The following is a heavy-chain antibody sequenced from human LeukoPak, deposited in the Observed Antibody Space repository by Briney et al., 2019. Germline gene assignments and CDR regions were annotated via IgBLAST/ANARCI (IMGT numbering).Heavy chain of an antibody. CDR3: AKSGYNRFDY. CDR1: GFTFSSYA. D-gene: IGHD5-24*01. J-gene: IGHJ4*02. V-gene: IGHV3-23*01. CDR2: LSGSGVNT. Sequence: GGSLRLSCAASGFTFSSYAMSWVRQAPGKGLEWVSVLSGSGVNTYYADSVKGRFTLSRDNSKNTLYLQMNSLRAEDTAVYYCAKSGYNRFDYWGQGTLVTVSS.